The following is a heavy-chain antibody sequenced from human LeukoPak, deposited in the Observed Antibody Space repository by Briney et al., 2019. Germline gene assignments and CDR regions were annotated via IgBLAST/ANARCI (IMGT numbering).Heavy chain of an antibody. V-gene: IGHV3-43*01. J-gene: IGHJ6*02. Sequence: GGSLRLSCAASGFTFDDYTMHWVRHAPGKGLEWVSLISWDGGSTYYADSVKGRFTISRDNSKNSLYLQMNSLRIEDTALYYCAKDILGHYYGMDVWGQGTTVTVSS. CDR2: ISWDGGST. CDR3: AKDILGHYYGMDV. CDR1: GFTFDDYT.